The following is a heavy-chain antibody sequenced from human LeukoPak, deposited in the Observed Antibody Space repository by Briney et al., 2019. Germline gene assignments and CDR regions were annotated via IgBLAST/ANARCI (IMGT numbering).Heavy chain of an antibody. D-gene: IGHD3-3*01. V-gene: IGHV3-30*04. CDR3: ARDLVGYYDFWSGYYFTVP. CDR1: GFTFSSYA. Sequence: GGSLRLSCAASGFTFSSYAMHWVRQAPGKGLEWVAVISYDGSNKYYADSVKGRFTISRDNSKNTLYLQMNSLRAEDTAVYYCARDLVGYYDFWSGYYFTVPWGQGTLVTVSS. CDR2: ISYDGSNK. J-gene: IGHJ5*02.